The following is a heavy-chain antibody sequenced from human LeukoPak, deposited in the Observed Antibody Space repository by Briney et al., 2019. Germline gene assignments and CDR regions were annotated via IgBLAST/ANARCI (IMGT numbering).Heavy chain of an antibody. Sequence: SETLSLTCAVSGYSISSGYYWGWIRQPPGKGLEWTGSIYHSGSTYYNPSLKSRVTISVDTSKNQFSLKLSSVTAADTAVYYCARFSSTSWWKYYFDYWGQGTLVAVSS. J-gene: IGHJ4*02. CDR3: ARFSSTSWWKYYFDY. V-gene: IGHV4-38-2*01. D-gene: IGHD2-2*01. CDR2: IYHSGST. CDR1: GYSISSGYY.